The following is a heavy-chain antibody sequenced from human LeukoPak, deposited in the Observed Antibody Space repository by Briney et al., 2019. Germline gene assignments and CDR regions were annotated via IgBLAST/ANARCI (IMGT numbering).Heavy chain of an antibody. D-gene: IGHD3-22*01. CDR2: IKQDGSEI. CDR1: GFTFRHYW. CDR3: ARSTNYYDSSGNFDY. V-gene: IGHV3-7*01. J-gene: IGHJ4*02. Sequence: GGSLRLSCAVSGFTFRHYWMSWVRQAPGKGLEWVANIKQDGSEIYYVDSVKGRFTISRDNAKNSLYLQMNSLRAEDTAVYYCARSTNYYDSSGNFDYWGQGTLVTVSS.